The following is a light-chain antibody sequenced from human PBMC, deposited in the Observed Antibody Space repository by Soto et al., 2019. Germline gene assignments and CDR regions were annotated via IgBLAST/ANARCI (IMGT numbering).Light chain of an antibody. CDR3: SSYTSRSPYL. V-gene: IGLV2-14*01. J-gene: IGLJ1*01. CDR1: SSDVGGYNY. CDR2: DVS. Sequence: QSALTQPASVSGSPGQSITISCTGTSSDVGGYNYVSWYQQHPGKSPKLMIYDVSNRPSGISNRFSGSKSGNTASLTISGLQAEVEADYSCSSYTSRSPYLLGTGTKVPVL.